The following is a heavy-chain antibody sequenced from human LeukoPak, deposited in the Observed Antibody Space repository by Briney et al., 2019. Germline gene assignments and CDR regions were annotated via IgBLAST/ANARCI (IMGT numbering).Heavy chain of an antibody. CDR3: ARGYYLTGTDY. Sequence: GASVKVSCKASGYTFTGYYMHWVRQAPGQGLEWTGWINPNSGGTNYAQKFQGRVTMTSDTSITTAYMELSRLRSDDTAVYYCARGYYLTGTDYWGQGTLVTVSS. CDR1: GYTFTGYY. V-gene: IGHV1-2*02. CDR2: INPNSGGT. J-gene: IGHJ4*02. D-gene: IGHD7-27*01.